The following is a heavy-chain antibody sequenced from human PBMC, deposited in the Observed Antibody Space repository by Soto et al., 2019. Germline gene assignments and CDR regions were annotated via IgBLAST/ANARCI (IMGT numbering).Heavy chain of an antibody. J-gene: IGHJ6*02. D-gene: IGHD3-9*01. CDR2: INPNSGGT. Sequence: QVQLVQSGAEVKKPGASVKVSCKASGYTFTGYYMHWVRQAPGQGLEWMGWINPNSGGTNYAQKFQGRVTMTRDTSFSTAYMELSRLRSDDTAVYYCARSGYDILTGSPHYGMDVWGQGTTVTVSS. CDR1: GYTFTGYY. V-gene: IGHV1-2*02. CDR3: ARSGYDILTGSPHYGMDV.